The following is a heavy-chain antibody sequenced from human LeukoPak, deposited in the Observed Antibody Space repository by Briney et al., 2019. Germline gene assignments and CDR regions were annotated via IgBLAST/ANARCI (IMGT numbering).Heavy chain of an antibody. CDR1: GFTFSSYD. V-gene: IGHV3-13*01. Sequence: GGSLRLSCAASGFTFSSYDMHWVRQATGKGLEWVSAIGTAGDTYYPGSVKGRFTISRENAKNSLYLQMNSLRAGDTAVYYCARGCCSGGSCYEYYYYYGMDVWGQGTTVTVSS. J-gene: IGHJ6*02. CDR3: ARGCCSGGSCYEYYYYYGMDV. D-gene: IGHD2-15*01. CDR2: IGTAGDT.